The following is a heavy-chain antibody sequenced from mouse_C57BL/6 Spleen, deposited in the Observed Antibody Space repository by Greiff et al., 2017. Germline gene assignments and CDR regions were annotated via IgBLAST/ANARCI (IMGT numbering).Heavy chain of an antibody. D-gene: IGHD2-2*01. V-gene: IGHV1-85*01. J-gene: IGHJ3*01. CDR2: LYPRDGST. Sequence: QVQLQQSGPELVKPGASVKLSCKASGYTFTSYDINWVKQRPGQGLEWIGWLYPRDGSTKYNEKFKGKATLTVDTSSSTAYMELHSLTSEDSAVYFCARRDYGYDLFAYWGQGTLVTVSA. CDR3: ARRDYGYDLFAY. CDR1: GYTFTSYD.